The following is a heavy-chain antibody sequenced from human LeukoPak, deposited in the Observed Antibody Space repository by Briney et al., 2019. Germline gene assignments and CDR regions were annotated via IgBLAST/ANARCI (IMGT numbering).Heavy chain of an antibody. J-gene: IGHJ4*02. Sequence: GGSLRLSCAASGFTFSDYYMSWIRQAPGMGLEWISYISSSGSTIYYADSVKGRFTISRDNAKNSLSLQMNSLRAEDTAVYYCVGDSNGYYYGYDYWGQGTLVTVSS. CDR2: ISSSGSTI. D-gene: IGHD3-22*01. CDR1: GFTFSDYY. V-gene: IGHV3-11*01. CDR3: VGDSNGYYYGYDY.